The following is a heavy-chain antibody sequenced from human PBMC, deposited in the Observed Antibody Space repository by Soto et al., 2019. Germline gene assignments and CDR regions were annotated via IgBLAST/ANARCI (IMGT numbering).Heavy chain of an antibody. Sequence: QVQLVQPGAEVKKPGASVKVSCKASGYTFTSYAMHWVRQAPGQRLEWMGWINAGNGNTKYSQKFQGRVTITRDTSPSKAYLEPSRLRSEDTAVYYCARDGGATGDWGQGTLVTVSS. V-gene: IGHV1-3*01. D-gene: IGHD1-26*01. CDR1: GYTFTSYA. CDR3: ARDGGATGD. CDR2: INAGNGNT. J-gene: IGHJ4*02.